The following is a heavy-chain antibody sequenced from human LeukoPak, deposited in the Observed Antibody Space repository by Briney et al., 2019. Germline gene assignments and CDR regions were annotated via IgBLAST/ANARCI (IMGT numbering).Heavy chain of an antibody. V-gene: IGHV3-74*01. CDR1: GFTFSMHW. CDR3: ARGFNYFDF. J-gene: IGHJ4*02. Sequence: PGGSLRLSCEASGFTFSMHWMQWVRQTPGKGLVWVSHINKDGSNTNDADSAKGRFTISRDNAKNTLYLEMNGLRPEDTAIYHCARGFNYFDFWGQGTLVTVSS. CDR2: INKDGSNT.